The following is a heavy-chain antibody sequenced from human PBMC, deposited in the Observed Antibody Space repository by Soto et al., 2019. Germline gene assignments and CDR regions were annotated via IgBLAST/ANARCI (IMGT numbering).Heavy chain of an antibody. CDR1: GLTFSSYS. CDR2: ISSSSSYI. V-gene: IGHV3-21*01. J-gene: IGHJ4*02. Sequence: PGGSLRLSCAASGLTFSSYSMNWVRQAPGKGLEWVSSISSSSSYIYYADSVKGRFTISRDNAKNSLYLQMNSLRAEDTAVYYCARDRVAARLTPDYWGQGTLVTVSS. CDR3: ARDRVAARLTPDY. D-gene: IGHD6-6*01.